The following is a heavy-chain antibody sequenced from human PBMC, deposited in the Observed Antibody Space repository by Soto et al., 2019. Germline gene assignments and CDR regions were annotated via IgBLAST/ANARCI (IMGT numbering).Heavy chain of an antibody. D-gene: IGHD3-3*01. CDR2: ISSKSTEK. CDR3: ARGGGPQYNDYDFAF. J-gene: IGHJ6*02. Sequence: EVQLVESGGGLVQPGGSLRLSCETSGFNFRNFPMNWVRQAPGKGLEWISFISSKSTEKKFADSVKGRFTVSRDNDKNSVVLQMRSLRVEDTGIYFCARGGGPQYNDYDFAFWGQGTTVIVSS. V-gene: IGHV3-48*01. CDR1: GFNFRNFP.